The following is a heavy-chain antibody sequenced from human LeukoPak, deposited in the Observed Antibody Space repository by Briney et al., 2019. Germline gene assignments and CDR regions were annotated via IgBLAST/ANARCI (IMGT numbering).Heavy chain of an antibody. CDR1: VGSFSGYY. V-gene: IGHV4-34*01. CDR2: INHSGST. CDR3: ARNSDLVGGIYYYYGLDV. Sequence: SETLSLTCAVYVGSFSGYYWSWIRQPPGKGLEWIGEINHSGSTNYSPSLKSRVTISVDTSKNQFSLKLSSVTAADTAVYFCARNSDLVGGIYYYYGLDVWGQGTMVTVS. D-gene: IGHD1-26*01. J-gene: IGHJ6*02.